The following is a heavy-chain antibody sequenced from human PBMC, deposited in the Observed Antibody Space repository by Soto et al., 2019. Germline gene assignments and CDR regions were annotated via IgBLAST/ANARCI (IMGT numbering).Heavy chain of an antibody. CDR1: GFTFSSYS. V-gene: IGHV3-21*01. Sequence: EVQLVESGGGLVKPGGSLRLSCAASGFTFSSYSMNWVRQAPGKGLEWVSSISSSSSYIYYADSVKGRFTISRDHAKNSLYLEMNSLRAEDTAVYYCAGVSYDFCSFFFGFWGQGTLVTVSS. J-gene: IGHJ4*02. D-gene: IGHD3-3*01. CDR2: ISSSSSYI. CDR3: AGVSYDFCSFFFGF.